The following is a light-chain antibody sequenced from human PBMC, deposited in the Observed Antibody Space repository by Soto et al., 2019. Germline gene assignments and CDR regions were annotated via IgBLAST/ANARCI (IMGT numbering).Light chain of an antibody. V-gene: IGKV3-15*01. CDR3: QQYNNWPPWT. CDR1: QSVSSN. Sequence: EIVMTQSPATLSVSPGERATLSCRASQSVSSNLAWYQQKPGQAPRLLIYGASTRATGIPARFSGSGSGTXFTLTISSLQSEDFAVYYCQQYNNWPPWTFGQGTKLEIK. J-gene: IGKJ1*01. CDR2: GAS.